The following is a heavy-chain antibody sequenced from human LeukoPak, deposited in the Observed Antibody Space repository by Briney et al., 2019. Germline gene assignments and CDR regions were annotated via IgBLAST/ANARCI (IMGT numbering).Heavy chain of an antibody. CDR3: ARRHYYNGRAYYFLDY. CDR1: GGSISSYY. Sequence: SETLSLTCTVSGGSISSYYWSWIRQPPGKGLQWIGYISYSGSTNYNPSLKSRVTISLHTSKNQFSLRLSSLTAADTAVYYCARRHYYNGRAYYFLDYWGQGTLVTVSS. D-gene: IGHD3-22*01. V-gene: IGHV4-59*01. CDR2: ISYSGST. J-gene: IGHJ4*02.